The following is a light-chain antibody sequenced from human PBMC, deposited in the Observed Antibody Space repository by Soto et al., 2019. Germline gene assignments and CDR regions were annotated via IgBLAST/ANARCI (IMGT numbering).Light chain of an antibody. Sequence: EIVLTQSPGTLSLSPGERATLSCRASQSVGVNYLSWYQQKPCQPPRLLIYGASSRATGIPDRFSGSGSGTDFTLTFSRLEPEDFAVYYFQQYASSPLTFGGGTRVEIK. CDR3: QQYASSPLT. CDR2: GAS. CDR1: QSVGVNY. J-gene: IGKJ4*01. V-gene: IGKV3-20*01.